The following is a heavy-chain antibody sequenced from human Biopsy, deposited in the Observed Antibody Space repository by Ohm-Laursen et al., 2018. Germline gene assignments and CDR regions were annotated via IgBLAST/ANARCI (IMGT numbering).Heavy chain of an antibody. V-gene: IGHV1-46*01. Sequence: GASVKVSCKASGYNFGNYCINWVRKVPGQGLEWLGVVNPVAEATMYAQKFQDRITLTRDASTNTVYMDLTSLTSEDTAVYYCARESPLRLGVCGAIRCFKEVFGMDVWGQGTTVIVSS. CDR3: ARESPLRLGVCGAIRCFKEVFGMDV. D-gene: IGHD2-21*01. J-gene: IGHJ6*02. CDR2: VNPVAEAT. CDR1: GYNFGNYC.